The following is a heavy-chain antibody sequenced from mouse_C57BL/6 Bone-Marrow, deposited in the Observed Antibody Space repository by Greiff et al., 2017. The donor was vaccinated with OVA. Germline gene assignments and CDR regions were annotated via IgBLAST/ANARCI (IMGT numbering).Heavy chain of an antibody. Sequence: VHLVESGPELVKPGASVKISCKASGYTFTDYYINWVKQRPGQGLEWIGWIFPGSGSTYYNEKFKGKATLTVDKSSSTAYMLLSSLTSEDSAVYFCARDDGYSYYFDYWGQGTTLTVSS. V-gene: IGHV1-75*01. CDR3: ARDDGYSYYFDY. J-gene: IGHJ2*01. D-gene: IGHD2-3*01. CDR1: GYTFTDYY. CDR2: IFPGSGST.